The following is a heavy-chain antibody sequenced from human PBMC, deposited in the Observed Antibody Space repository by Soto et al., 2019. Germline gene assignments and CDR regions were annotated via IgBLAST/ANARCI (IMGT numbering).Heavy chain of an antibody. CDR2: IKQDGSEK. Sequence: GGSLRLSCAASGFTFSSYWMSWVRQAPGKGLEWVANIKQDGSEKYYVDSVKGRFTISRDNAKNSLYLQMNSLRAEDTAVYYCATPTIFGVVISGAFDIWGQGTMVTVSS. CDR3: ATPTIFGVVISGAFDI. CDR1: GFTFSSYW. V-gene: IGHV3-7*01. J-gene: IGHJ3*02. D-gene: IGHD3-3*01.